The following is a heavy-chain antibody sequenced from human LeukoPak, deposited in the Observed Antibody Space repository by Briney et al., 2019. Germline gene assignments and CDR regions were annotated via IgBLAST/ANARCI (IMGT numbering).Heavy chain of an antibody. Sequence: SETLSLTCAVYGGSFSGYCWSWIRQPPGKGLEWIGEINHSGSTNYNPSLKSRVTISVDTSKNQFSLKLSSVTAADTAVYYCARDHRAVADLDAFDIWGQGTMVTVSS. V-gene: IGHV4-34*01. CDR2: INHSGST. CDR1: GGSFSGYC. J-gene: IGHJ3*02. CDR3: ARDHRAVADLDAFDI. D-gene: IGHD6-19*01.